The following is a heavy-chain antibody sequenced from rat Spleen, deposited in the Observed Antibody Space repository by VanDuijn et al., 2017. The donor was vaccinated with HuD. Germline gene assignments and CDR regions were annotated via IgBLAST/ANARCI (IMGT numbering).Heavy chain of an antibody. V-gene: IGHV5-29*01. CDR2: ISYDGSST. J-gene: IGHJ2*01. CDR3: AVAGYGY. CDR1: GFTFSNYD. Sequence: EVQLVESVGGLVQPGRSMKLSCAASGFTFSNYDMAWVRQAPTKGLEWVATISYDGSSTYYPNSVKGRFTISRNNAENTVYLQMDSLRSEDTATYYCAVAGYGYWGQGVMVTVSS. D-gene: IGHD1-7*01.